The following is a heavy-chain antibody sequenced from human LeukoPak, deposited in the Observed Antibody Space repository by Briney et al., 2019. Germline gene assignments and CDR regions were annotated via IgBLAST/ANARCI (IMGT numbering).Heavy chain of an antibody. Sequence: ALVKVSCKAFGYTFTSYGVSWVRQAPGQGLEWMGWISGYNGNTKYGQKFQGRVTITADESTSTAYMELSSLRSEDTAVYYCRIQKLAFDIWGQGTMVTVSS. V-gene: IGHV1-18*01. CDR1: GYTFTSYG. CDR3: RIQKLAFDI. CDR2: ISGYNGNT. J-gene: IGHJ3*02. D-gene: IGHD2/OR15-2a*01.